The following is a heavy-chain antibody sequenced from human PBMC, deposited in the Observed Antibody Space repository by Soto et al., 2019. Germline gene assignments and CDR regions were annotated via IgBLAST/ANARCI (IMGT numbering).Heavy chain of an antibody. Sequence: QVQLVQSGAEVKKPGSSVKVSCKASGGTFSSYTISWVRQAPGQGLEWMGRIIPILGIANYAQKFQGRVTITADKSTSTAYMELSNLRSEDTAVYYCAREVGYCSGGSCYPVWGQGTLVTVSS. V-gene: IGHV1-69*08. D-gene: IGHD2-15*01. J-gene: IGHJ4*02. CDR3: AREVGYCSGGSCYPV. CDR1: GGTFSSYT. CDR2: IIPILGIA.